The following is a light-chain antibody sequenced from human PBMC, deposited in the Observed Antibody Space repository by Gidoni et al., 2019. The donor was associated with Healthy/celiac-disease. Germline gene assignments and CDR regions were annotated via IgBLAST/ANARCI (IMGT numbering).Light chain of an antibody. J-gene: IGKJ1*01. CDR1: QSISSW. Sequence: IQMTQSPSTLSASVGDRVTITCRASQSISSWLAWYQQKPGKAPKLLIYKASSLESGVPSMFSVSGSGTEFTLTISSLQPDDFATYYCQQYRRTFGQGTKVEIK. CDR2: KAS. CDR3: QQYRRT. V-gene: IGKV1-5*03.